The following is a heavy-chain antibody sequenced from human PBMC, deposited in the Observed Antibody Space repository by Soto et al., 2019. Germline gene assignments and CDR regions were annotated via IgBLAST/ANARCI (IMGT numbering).Heavy chain of an antibody. CDR1: GGSISSGGYY. Sequence: PSETLSLTCTVSGGSISSGGYYWSWIRQHPGKGLEWIGYIYYSGSTYYNPSLKSRVTISVDKSKNQFSLKLSSVTAADTAVYCGARDSVSGGADNLGQGTLVTVSS. CDR3: ARDSVSGGADN. CDR2: IYYSGST. V-gene: IGHV4-31*03. J-gene: IGHJ4*02. D-gene: IGHD3-10*01.